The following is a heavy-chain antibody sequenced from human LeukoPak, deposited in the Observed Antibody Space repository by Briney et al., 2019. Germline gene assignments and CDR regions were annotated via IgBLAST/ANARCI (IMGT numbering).Heavy chain of an antibody. J-gene: IGHJ1*01. CDR3: ARELGSYYDSSGYEYFQH. CDR1: GYTFTGYY. V-gene: IGHV1-2*06. D-gene: IGHD3-22*01. CDR2: INPNSGGT. Sequence: ASVKVSCKASGYTFTGYYMHWVRQAPGQGLEWMGRINPNSGGTNYAQKFQGRVTMTRDTSISTAYMELSRLRSDDTAVYYWARELGSYYDSSGYEYFQHWGQGTLVTVSS.